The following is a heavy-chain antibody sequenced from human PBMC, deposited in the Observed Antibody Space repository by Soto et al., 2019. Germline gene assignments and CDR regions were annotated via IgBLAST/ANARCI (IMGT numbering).Heavy chain of an antibody. Sequence: QVQLVQSGAEVKKPGASVKVSCKASGYTFTNYGISWVRQAPGQGLEWMGWISASNGNTNYAQKLQGRVTMTPDTSTSTAYMDLGSLTSDDTAVYYCVRATTLQRARLDPWGQGTLVTVSS. CDR1: GYTFTNYG. CDR3: VRATTLQRARLDP. J-gene: IGHJ5*02. V-gene: IGHV1-18*01. CDR2: ISASNGNT. D-gene: IGHD4-4*01.